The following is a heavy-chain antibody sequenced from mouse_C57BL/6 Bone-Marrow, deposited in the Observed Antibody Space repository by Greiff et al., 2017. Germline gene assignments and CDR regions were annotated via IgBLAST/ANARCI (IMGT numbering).Heavy chain of an antibody. CDR3: ARDHYYGSSLYYLDY. J-gene: IGHJ2*01. CDR1: GYTFTSYG. Sequence: QVQLQQSGAELARPGASVKLSCKASGYTFTSYGISWVKQRTGQGLEWIGEIYPRSGNTYYNEKFKGQATMTADKSSSTAYMELRSLTSEDSAVYFCARDHYYGSSLYYLDYWGQGTTLTVSS. CDR2: IYPRSGNT. D-gene: IGHD1-1*01. V-gene: IGHV1-81*01.